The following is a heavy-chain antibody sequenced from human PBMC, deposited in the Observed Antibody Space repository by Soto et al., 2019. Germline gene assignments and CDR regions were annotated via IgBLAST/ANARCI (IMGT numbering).Heavy chain of an antibody. Sequence: SVKVSRKASGGSFSSYAISWVRQAPGQGLEWMGGIIPIFGTANYAQKFQGRVTSTADKSTSTAYMELSSLRSEDTAVYYCARDEISGYNRYSSCCTPVRGKGPTLTVST. CDR2: IIPIFGTA. V-gene: IGHV1-69*06. CDR3: ARDEISGYNRYSSCCTPV. CDR1: GGSFSSYA. D-gene: IGHD5-12*01. J-gene: IGHJ6*04.